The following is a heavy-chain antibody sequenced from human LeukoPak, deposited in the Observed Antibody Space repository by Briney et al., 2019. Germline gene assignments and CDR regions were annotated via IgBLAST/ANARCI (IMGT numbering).Heavy chain of an antibody. Sequence: PVASVKVSCKASGYTFTSYDINWVRQATGQGLEWMGWMNPNSGNTGYAQKFQGRVTMTRSTSISTAYMELSSLRSEDTAVYYCARDLRPYYYGSGSYDGFDPWGQGTLVTVSS. CDR2: MNPNSGNT. V-gene: IGHV1-8*02. CDR3: ARDLRPYYYGSGSYDGFDP. CDR1: GYTFTSYD. J-gene: IGHJ5*02. D-gene: IGHD3-10*01.